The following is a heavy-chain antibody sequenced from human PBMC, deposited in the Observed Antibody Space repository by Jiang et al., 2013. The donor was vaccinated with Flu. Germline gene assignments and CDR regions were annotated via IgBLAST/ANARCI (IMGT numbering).Heavy chain of an antibody. CDR1: GDSVSSKNAA. CDR3: ASTHGHIDY. Sequence: SQTLSLTCAISGDSVSSKNAAWNWIRQSPSRGLEWLGRTYYRSKWYNDYAISVKSRITVNPDTSKNQFSLHLNSVTPEDTAVYYCASTHGHIDYWGRGTLVTVSS. J-gene: IGHJ4*02. V-gene: IGHV6-1*01. CDR2: TYYRSKWYN. D-gene: IGHD2-15*01.